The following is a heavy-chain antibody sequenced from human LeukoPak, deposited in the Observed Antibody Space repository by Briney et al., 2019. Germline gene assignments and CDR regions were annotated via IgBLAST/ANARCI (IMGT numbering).Heavy chain of an antibody. D-gene: IGHD1-26*01. J-gene: IGHJ4*02. V-gene: IGHV4-59*01. Sequence: SETLSLTCNVAGGSINHFYWSWIRQPPGKGREWIGYIYHSGTTNNSPSLKSRVTMSLDTSTSQFPLKVNSVTAADTAVYYCAREKRVVGATHFDSWGQGTLVTVSS. CDR3: AREKRVVGATHFDS. CDR2: IYHSGTT. CDR1: GGSINHFY.